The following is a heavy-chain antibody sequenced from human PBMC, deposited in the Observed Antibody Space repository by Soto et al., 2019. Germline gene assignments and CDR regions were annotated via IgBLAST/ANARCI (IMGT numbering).Heavy chain of an antibody. V-gene: IGHV4-59*01. J-gene: IGHJ3*02. CDR2: IYYSGST. Sequence: SETLSLTCTVSGGSISSYYWSWIRQPPGKGLEWIGYIYYSGSTNYNPSLKSRVTISVDTSKNQFSLKLSSVTAADTAVYYCARVVVVFHGSGSYQAFDIWGRGTMVTVSS. D-gene: IGHD3-10*01. CDR3: ARVVVVFHGSGSYQAFDI. CDR1: GGSISSYY.